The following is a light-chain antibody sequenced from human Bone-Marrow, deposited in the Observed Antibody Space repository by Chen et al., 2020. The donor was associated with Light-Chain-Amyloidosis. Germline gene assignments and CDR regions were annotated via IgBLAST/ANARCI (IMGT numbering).Light chain of an antibody. CDR2: DDS. J-gene: IGLJ3*02. Sequence: SYVLPQPSSVSVAPGQTATIACGGNNIGSTSVHWYQQTPGQPPLLVVYDDSDRPSGIPQRLSGSNSGNTATLTISRVEAGDEADYYCQVWDRSSDRPVFGGGTKLTVL. CDR1: NIGSTS. CDR3: QVWDRSSDRPV. V-gene: IGLV3-21*02.